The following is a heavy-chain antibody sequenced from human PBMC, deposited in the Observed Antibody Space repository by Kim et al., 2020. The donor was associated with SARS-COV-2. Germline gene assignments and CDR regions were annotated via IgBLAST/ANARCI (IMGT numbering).Heavy chain of an antibody. J-gene: IGHJ6*02. CDR3: ARAPLSHYYYGMDV. CDR1: GYTFTSYA. V-gene: IGHV7-4-1*02. D-gene: IGHD3-16*02. Sequence: ASVKVSCKASGYTFTSYAMNWVRQAPGQGLEWMGWINTNTGNPTYAQGFTGRFVFSLDTSVSTAYLQISSLKAEDTAVYYCARAPLSHYYYGMDVWGQGTTVTVSS. CDR2: INTNTGNP.